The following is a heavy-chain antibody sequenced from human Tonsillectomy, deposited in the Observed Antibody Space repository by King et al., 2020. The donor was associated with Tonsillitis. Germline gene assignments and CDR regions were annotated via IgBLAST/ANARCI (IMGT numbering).Heavy chain of an antibody. Sequence: QLQESGPGLVKPSETLSLTCTVSGGSLSSSSSYWGWIRQPPGKGLEWIGSIYYSGSTYYNPSLKSRVTISVDTSKNQFSLKLSSVTAADTAVYSCARQTEQVRGSGFDPWGQGTLVTVSS. J-gene: IGHJ5*02. D-gene: IGHD1-26*01. CDR3: ARQTEQVRGSGFDP. CDR2: IYYSGST. V-gene: IGHV4-39*01. CDR1: GGSLSSSSSY.